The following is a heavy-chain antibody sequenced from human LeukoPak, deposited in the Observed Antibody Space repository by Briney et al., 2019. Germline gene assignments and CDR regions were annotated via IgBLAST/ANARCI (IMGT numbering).Heavy chain of an antibody. CDR1: GYVITNSFY. CDR3: ARRSKTIAVAGPPFYYMDV. V-gene: IGHV4-38-2*02. J-gene: IGHJ6*03. Sequence: PSETLSLTCTVSGYVITNSFYWGWIRQPPGKGLEWIGSIYHSGTTYYNPSLKSRVSISVDTSKNQFSVTLTSVTAADTAVYYCARRSKTIAVAGPPFYYMDVWGKGTTVTISS. CDR2: IYHSGTT. D-gene: IGHD6-19*01.